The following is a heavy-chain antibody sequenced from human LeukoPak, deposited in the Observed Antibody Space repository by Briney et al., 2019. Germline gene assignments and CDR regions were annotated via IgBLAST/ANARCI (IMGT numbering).Heavy chain of an antibody. Sequence: GGSLRLSCSASGFTFSYYAIHWARQAPGKGLEWVALIWSDGSNKYYAESVKGRITISRDNSKNTVYLQMNSLRAEDTAVYYCARELFGSGSCPDGWGQGTLVTVSS. CDR2: IWSDGSNK. D-gene: IGHD3-10*01. CDR1: GFTFSYYA. J-gene: IGHJ4*02. V-gene: IGHV3-33*01. CDR3: ARELFGSGSCPDG.